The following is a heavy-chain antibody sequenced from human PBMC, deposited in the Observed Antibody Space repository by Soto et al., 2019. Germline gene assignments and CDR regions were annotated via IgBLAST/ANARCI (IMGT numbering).Heavy chain of an antibody. CDR2: INHSGST. CDR3: ARSPDNYYDSSGALDY. V-gene: IGHV4-34*01. Sequence: QVQRQQWGAGLLKPSETLSLTCAFYGGSFRGYYWRWIRQPPGKVLEWIGEINHSGSTNYNPSLKSRVTISVDTSKNQFSLKLSSVTAADTAVYYCARSPDNYYDSSGALDYWGQGTLVTVSS. D-gene: IGHD3-22*01. CDR1: GGSFRGYY. J-gene: IGHJ4*02.